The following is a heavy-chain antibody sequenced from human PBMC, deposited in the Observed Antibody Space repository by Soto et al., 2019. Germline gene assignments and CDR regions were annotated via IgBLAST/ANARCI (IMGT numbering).Heavy chain of an antibody. J-gene: IGHJ3*02. Sequence: VQLVESGGGVVQPGRSLRLSCAASGFTFSSYGMHWVRQAPGKGLEWVSYISSSGSTIYYADSVKGRFTISRDNAKNSLYLQMNSLRAEDTAVYYCARERPLEARAFDIWGQGTMVTVSS. CDR1: GFTFSSYG. CDR2: ISSSGSTI. CDR3: ARERPLEARAFDI. D-gene: IGHD1-1*01. V-gene: IGHV3-48*04.